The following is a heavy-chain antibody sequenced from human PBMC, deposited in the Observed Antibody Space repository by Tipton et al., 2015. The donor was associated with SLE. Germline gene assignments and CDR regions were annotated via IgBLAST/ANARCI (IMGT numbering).Heavy chain of an antibody. Sequence: TLSLTCTVSGGSIITTSYYWAWIRQPPGKGLEWIGTIYYSGSTYYNPSLKSRVTISMDRSKNQFSLKLSSVNATDTAVFYCARQESPNAFDIWGQGTMVTVSS. CDR1: GGSIITTSYY. CDR3: ARQESPNAFDI. V-gene: IGHV4-39*01. J-gene: IGHJ3*02. CDR2: IYYSGST.